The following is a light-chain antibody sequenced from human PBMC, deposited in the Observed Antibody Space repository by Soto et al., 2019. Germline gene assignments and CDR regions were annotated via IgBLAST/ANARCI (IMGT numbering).Light chain of an antibody. CDR3: QQCGSSPWT. J-gene: IGKJ1*01. V-gene: IGKV3-20*01. CDR2: AAS. CDR1: QSVSSYY. Sequence: EIVLTQSPGTLSLSPLEIAAVCVMASQSVSSYYLAWYQQKPGQAPRLLIYAASSRATGIPDRFSGGGSGTDFTLTISRLEPEDFAVYYCQQCGSSPWTFGQGTKVDIK.